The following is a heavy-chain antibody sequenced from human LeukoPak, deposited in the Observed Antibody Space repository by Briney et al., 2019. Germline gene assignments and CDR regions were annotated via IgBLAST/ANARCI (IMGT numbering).Heavy chain of an antibody. J-gene: IGHJ6*03. Sequence: GGSLRLSCAASGFTFSGSAMHWVRQASGKGLEWVGRIRSKANSYATAYAASVKGRFTISSDDSKNTAYLQMNSLKTEDTAVFYCPRHQGYCTNGVYYSTPGRGAVNYYMDVWGKGTTVTVSS. D-gene: IGHD2-8*01. CDR2: IRSKANSYAT. CDR1: GFTFSGSA. V-gene: IGHV3-73*01. CDR3: PRHQGYCTNGVYYSTPGRGAVNYYMDV.